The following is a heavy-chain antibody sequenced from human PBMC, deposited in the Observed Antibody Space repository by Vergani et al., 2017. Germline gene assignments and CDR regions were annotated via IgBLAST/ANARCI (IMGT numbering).Heavy chain of an antibody. CDR3: ARDTRFLVDY. D-gene: IGHD3-3*01. CDR2: IYYSGST. Sequence: VQLVESGGGLVQPGGSLRLSCAASGFTFSSYAMSWVRQAPGKGLEWIGYIYYSGSTYYNPSLKSRVTISVDTSKNQFSLKLSSVTAADTAVYYCARDTRFLVDYWGQGTLVTVSS. J-gene: IGHJ4*02. CDR1: GFTFSSYA. V-gene: IGHV4-59*12.